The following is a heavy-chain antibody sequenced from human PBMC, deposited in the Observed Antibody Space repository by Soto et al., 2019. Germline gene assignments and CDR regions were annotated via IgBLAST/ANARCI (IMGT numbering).Heavy chain of an antibody. V-gene: IGHV4-59*12. CDR2: VYYSGTT. Sequence: PSETLSLTCTVSGGSISSYYWSWIRQPPGKGLEWIGSVYYSGTTYYNPSLKSRLTISVDTSKNQFSLKLSSVTAADTAVYYCARVPDYWGQGILVTVSS. CDR1: GGSISSYY. CDR3: ARVPDY. D-gene: IGHD2-2*01. J-gene: IGHJ4*02.